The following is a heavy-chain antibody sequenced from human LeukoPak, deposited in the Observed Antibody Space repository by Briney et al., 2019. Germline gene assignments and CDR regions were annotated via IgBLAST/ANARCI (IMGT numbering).Heavy chain of an antibody. CDR3: ARESDSSGYYYASGWYFDY. V-gene: IGHV3-66*01. CDR2: IYSGGST. Sequence: GGSLRLSCAASGFTVSSNYMSWVRQAPGKGLEWVSVIYSGGSTYYADSVKGRFTISRDNSKNTLYLQMNSLRAEDTAVYYCARESDSSGYYYASGWYFDYWGQGTLVTVSS. J-gene: IGHJ4*02. CDR1: GFTVSSNY. D-gene: IGHD3-22*01.